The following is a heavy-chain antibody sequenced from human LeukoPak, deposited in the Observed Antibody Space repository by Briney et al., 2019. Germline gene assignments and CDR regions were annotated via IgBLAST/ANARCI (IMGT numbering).Heavy chain of an antibody. CDR1: GFTFSDYY. CDR3: VRDGRYCGADCYLDQ. CDR2: ISSTGRII. D-gene: IGHD2-21*02. Sequence: PGGSLRLSCAASGFTFSDYYMSWIRQAPGKGLEWLSYISSTGRIIEYADSVKGRFAISRDNAKNSVHLQMNSLRPEDTAVYYCVRDGRYCGADCYLDQWGQGAQVTVSP. J-gene: IGHJ5*02. V-gene: IGHV3-11*01.